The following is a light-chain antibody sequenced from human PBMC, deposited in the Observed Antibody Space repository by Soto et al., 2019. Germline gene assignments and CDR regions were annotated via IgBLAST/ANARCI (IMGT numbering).Light chain of an antibody. CDR3: GSYTSSSPLV. V-gene: IGLV2-14*03. J-gene: IGLJ2*01. CDR1: SSDVGGSNS. CDR2: DVN. Sequence: QSALTQPASVSGSPGQSIAVSCTGSSSDVGGSNSVSWYQHQPGKAPKLMIYDVNNRPSGVSNRFSGSKSGNTASLTISGLQAEDEADYYCGSYTSSSPLVFGGGTKLTVL.